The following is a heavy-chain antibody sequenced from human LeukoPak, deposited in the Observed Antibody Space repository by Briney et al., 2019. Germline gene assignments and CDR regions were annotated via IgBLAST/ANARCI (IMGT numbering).Heavy chain of an antibody. J-gene: IGHJ4*02. Sequence: GGSLRLSCAASGFTFSSYSMNWVRQAPGKGLEWVSAISSSSSHINYADSVKGRFTISRDNAKNSLYLQMNSLRAEYTAVYYCVRDYGSGSHYPFDYWGQGTLVTVSS. CDR3: VRDYGSGSHYPFDY. CDR1: GFTFSSYS. CDR2: ISSSSSHI. V-gene: IGHV3-21*01. D-gene: IGHD3-10*01.